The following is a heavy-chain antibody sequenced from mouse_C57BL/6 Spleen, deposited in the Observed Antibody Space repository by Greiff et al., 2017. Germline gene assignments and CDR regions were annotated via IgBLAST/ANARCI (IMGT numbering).Heavy chain of an antibody. Sequence: VKLVESDAELVKPGASVKISCKVSGYTFTDHTIHWMKQRPEQGLEWIGYIYPRDGSTKYNEKFKGKATLTADKSSSTAYMQLNSLTSEDSAVYFCARGELRLLYAMDYWGQGTSVTVSS. CDR2: IYPRDGST. D-gene: IGHD3-2*02. J-gene: IGHJ4*01. V-gene: IGHV1-78*01. CDR3: ARGELRLLYAMDY. CDR1: GYTFTDHT.